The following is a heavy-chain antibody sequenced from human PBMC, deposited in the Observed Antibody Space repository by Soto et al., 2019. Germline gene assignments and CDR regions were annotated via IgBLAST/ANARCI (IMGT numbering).Heavy chain of an antibody. V-gene: IGHV3-48*02. Sequence: GGSQRLRYAASGFNFSSYSMSWVRQAPGKGLEWVSYISSSSSTIYYADSVKGRFTISRDNAKNSLYLQMNSLRDEDTAVYYCARDWGTGYDILTGYAPRYYGMDVWGQGTTVTVSS. CDR2: ISSSSSTI. D-gene: IGHD3-9*01. J-gene: IGHJ6*02. CDR1: GFNFSSYS. CDR3: ARDWGTGYDILTGYAPRYYGMDV.